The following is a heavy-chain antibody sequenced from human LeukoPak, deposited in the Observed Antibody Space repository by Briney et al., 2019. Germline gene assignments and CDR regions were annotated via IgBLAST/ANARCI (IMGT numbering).Heavy chain of an antibody. D-gene: IGHD1-26*01. CDR2: ITSSGSHK. CDR1: GFPFNDYS. CDR3: AKGAGGSYGAYYFDS. V-gene: IGHV3-21*01. J-gene: IGHJ4*02. Sequence: GGSLRLSCAASGFPFNDYSMNWVRQTPGKGLEWVSSITSSGSHKYFADSLKGRITISRGNVNKLFYLQMSSLRVEDTAFYYCAKGAGGSYGAYYFDSWGQGILVTVSS.